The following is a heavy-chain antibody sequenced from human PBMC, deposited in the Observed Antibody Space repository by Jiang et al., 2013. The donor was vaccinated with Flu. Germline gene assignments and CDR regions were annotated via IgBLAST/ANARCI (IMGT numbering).Heavy chain of an antibody. Sequence: GPGLVKPSQTLPLTCTVSGGSITSDGYYWSWIRQHPGKGLEWIGNIDNSGKTDYNASLKSRVSISVDMSKNQLSLKVTSATAADTAIYYCARSVCSGGSCYKFDYWGQGTLVTVSS. D-gene: IGHD2-15*01. J-gene: IGHJ4*02. V-gene: IGHV4-31*03. CDR1: GGSITSDGYY. CDR3: ARSVCSGGSCYKFDY. CDR2: IDNSGKT.